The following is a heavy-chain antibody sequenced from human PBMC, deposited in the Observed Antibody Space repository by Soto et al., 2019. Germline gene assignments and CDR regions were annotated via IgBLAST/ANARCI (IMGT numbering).Heavy chain of an antibody. Sequence: PSETLSLTCTVSGGSVSSGSYYWSWIRQPPGKGLEWIGYIYYSGSTNYNPSLKSRVTISVDTSKNQFSLKLSSVTAADTAVYYCARDLIVATSHFGHYYYGMDVWGQGTRVTVSS. CDR1: GGSVSSGSYY. D-gene: IGHD5-12*01. CDR2: IYYSGST. J-gene: IGHJ6*02. CDR3: ARDLIVATSHFGHYYYGMDV. V-gene: IGHV4-61*01.